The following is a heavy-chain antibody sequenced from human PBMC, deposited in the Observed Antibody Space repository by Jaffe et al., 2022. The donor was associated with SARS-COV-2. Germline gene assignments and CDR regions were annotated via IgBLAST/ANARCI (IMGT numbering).Heavy chain of an antibody. CDR2: ISSNGGST. CDR1: RFTFSDYG. J-gene: IGHJ4*02. D-gene: IGHD2-2*01. Sequence: EVQLVESGGGLVQPGGSLRLSCAASRFTFSDYGMHWVRQAPGKGLEYVSAISSNGGSTYYANSVKGRFTISRDNSKNTLYLQMGSLRAEDMAVYYCARGVTAGFIDYWGQGTLVTVSS. V-gene: IGHV3-64*01. CDR3: ARGVTAGFIDY.